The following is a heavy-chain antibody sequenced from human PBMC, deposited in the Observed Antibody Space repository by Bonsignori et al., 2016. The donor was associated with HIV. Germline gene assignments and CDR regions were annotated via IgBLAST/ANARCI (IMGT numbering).Heavy chain of an antibody. CDR2: ISSSGSTI. Sequence: WIRQPQEGLEWVSYISSSGSTIYYADSVKGRFTISRDNAKNSLYLQMNSLRAEDTAVYYCAGYYDSSGWGYFDYWGQGTLVTVSS. J-gene: IGHJ4*02. D-gene: IGHD3-22*01. CDR3: AGYYDSSGWGYFDY. V-gene: IGHV3-11*01.